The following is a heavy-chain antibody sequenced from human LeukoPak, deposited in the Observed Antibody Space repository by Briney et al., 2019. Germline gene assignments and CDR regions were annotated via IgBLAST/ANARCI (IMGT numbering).Heavy chain of an antibody. CDR1: GYILSTKT. V-gene: IGHV7-4-1*02. J-gene: IGHJ5*02. D-gene: IGHD1-14*01. CDR3: ARGPGPPDL. CDR2: ISTSTGTP. Sequence: ASVTVSCKASGYILSTKTINWMRQAPGQGPEWMGWISTSTGTPTYAQGFTGRFVFSLDTAVGTAFLQITNLQADDTAVYYCARGPGPPDLWGQGTLVTVSS.